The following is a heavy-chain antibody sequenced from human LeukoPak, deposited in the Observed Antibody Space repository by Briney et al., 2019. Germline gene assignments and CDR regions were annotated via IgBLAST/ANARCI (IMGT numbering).Heavy chain of an antibody. CDR2: IWYDGSNK. D-gene: IGHD6-13*01. Sequence: GGSLRLSCAASGFTFSSYGMHWVRQAPGKGLEWVAVIWYDGSNKYYADSVKGRFTISRDNSKNTLYLQMNSLRAEDTAVYYCARDVRSIAAAGTGGAYYYYGMDVWGKGTTVTVSS. V-gene: IGHV3-33*01. CDR3: ARDVRSIAAAGTGGAYYYYGMDV. CDR1: GFTFSSYG. J-gene: IGHJ6*04.